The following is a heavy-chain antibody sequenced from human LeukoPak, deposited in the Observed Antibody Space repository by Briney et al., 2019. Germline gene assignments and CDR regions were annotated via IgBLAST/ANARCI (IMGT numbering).Heavy chain of an antibody. CDR3: ARESGYYYRYFDY. J-gene: IGHJ4*02. D-gene: IGHD3-22*01. V-gene: IGHV4-59*01. CDR2: IYYSGST. Sequence: SETLSLTCTVSGGSISSYCWSWIRQPPGKGLECIGYIYYSGSTNYNPSLKSRVTISVETSKNQFSLERSSVTAADTAVYYCARESGYYYRYFDYWGQGTLVTVSS. CDR1: GGSISSYC.